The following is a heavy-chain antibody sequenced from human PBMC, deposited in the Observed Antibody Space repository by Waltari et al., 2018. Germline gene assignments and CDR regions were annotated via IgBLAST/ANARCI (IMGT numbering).Heavy chain of an antibody. Sequence: QVQLVQSGAEVKKPGASVKVSCKVSGYTLTELSMHWVRQAPGKGLGWMGGFDPEDGEITYAQKFQGRAPMTEDTSTDTAYRQLSSLRSEDTAVYYCATSLAVAGTLDYWGQGTLVPVSS. CDR3: ATSLAVAGTLDY. J-gene: IGHJ4*02. D-gene: IGHD6-19*01. CDR1: GYTLTELS. V-gene: IGHV1-24*01. CDR2: FDPEDGEI.